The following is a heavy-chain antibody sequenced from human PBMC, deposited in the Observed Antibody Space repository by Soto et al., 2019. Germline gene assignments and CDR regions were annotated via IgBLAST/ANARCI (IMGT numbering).Heavy chain of an antibody. V-gene: IGHV4-4*07. D-gene: IGHD6-13*01. Sequence: SETLSLTCTVSGGSISSYYWSWIRQPAGKGLEWIGRIYTSGSTNYNPSLKSRVTMSVDTYKNQFSLKLSSVTAADTAVYYCARDVSSSWTYYYSGMDVWGQGTTVTVS. J-gene: IGHJ6*02. CDR2: IYTSGST. CDR1: GGSISSYY. CDR3: ARDVSSSWTYYYSGMDV.